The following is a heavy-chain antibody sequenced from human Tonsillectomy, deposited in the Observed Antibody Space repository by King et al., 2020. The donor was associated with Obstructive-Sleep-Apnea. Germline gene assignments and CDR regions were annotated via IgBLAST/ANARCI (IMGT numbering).Heavy chain of an antibody. CDR1: GFTFNTYG. Sequence: VQLVESGGGVVQPGESLRLSCAASGFTFNTYGRHWVRQAPGKGLGWGAGISFDGSYKYYADSVKGRFIISRDNSKNTLYLQMNSLRAEDTAVYYCAKEWVIGAREGDYFDYWGQGTLVTVSS. V-gene: IGHV3-30*18. D-gene: IGHD6-6*01. CDR2: ISFDGSYK. CDR3: AKEWVIGAREGDYFDY. J-gene: IGHJ4*02.